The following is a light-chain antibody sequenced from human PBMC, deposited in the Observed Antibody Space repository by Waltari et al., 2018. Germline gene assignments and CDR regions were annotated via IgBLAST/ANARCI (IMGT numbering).Light chain of an antibody. CDR1: NSDIGRYNY. V-gene: IGLV2-14*03. J-gene: IGLJ2*01. CDR3: ASYTSSNTVI. Sequence: QSALTQPASVSGSAGQSIAISCSGTNSDIGRYNYVSWYQQHPGNAPRLIIYDVSWWPSGVSNRFIGSKSGITASLAISGLQAEDEGDYWCASYTSSNTVIFGGGTRVTVL. CDR2: DVS.